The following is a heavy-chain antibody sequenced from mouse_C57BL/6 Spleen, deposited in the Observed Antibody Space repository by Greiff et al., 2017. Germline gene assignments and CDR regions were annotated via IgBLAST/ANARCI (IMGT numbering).Heavy chain of an antibody. CDR3: ASYCGSSYGWYFDV. V-gene: IGHV1-4*01. J-gene: IGHJ1*03. D-gene: IGHD1-1*01. Sequence: QVQLQQSGAELARPGASVKMSCKASGYTFTSYTMHWVKQRPGQGLEWIGYINPSSGYTKYNQKFKDKATLTADKSSSTAYMQLSSLTSEDSAVYYCASYCGSSYGWYFDVWGTGTTVTVSS. CDR1: GYTFTSYT. CDR2: INPSSGYT.